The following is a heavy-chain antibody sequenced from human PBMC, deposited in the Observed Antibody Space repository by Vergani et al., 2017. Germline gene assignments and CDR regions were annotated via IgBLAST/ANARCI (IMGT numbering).Heavy chain of an antibody. V-gene: IGHV5-51*03. Sequence: EVQLLESGGGLVQPGESLKISCKGSGYSFTSYWIGWVRQMPGKGLEWMGIIYPGDSDTRYSPSFQGQVTISADKSISTAYLQWSSLKASDTAMYYCARSHGYCSSTSCYTDNWFDPWGQGTLVTVSS. CDR3: ARSHGYCSSTSCYTDNWFDP. J-gene: IGHJ5*02. CDR1: GYSFTSYW. D-gene: IGHD2-2*02. CDR2: IYPGDSDT.